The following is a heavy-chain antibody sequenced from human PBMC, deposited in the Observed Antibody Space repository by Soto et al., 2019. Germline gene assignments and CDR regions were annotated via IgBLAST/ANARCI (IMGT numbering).Heavy chain of an antibody. CDR1: GFTFSDSA. Sequence: GGSLRLSCAASGFTFSDSALHWVRQASGKGLEWVGRIRDKTDNYATAYAASGKGRFTISRNDSNNSAFLQMNSLKSEDTAVYYCSRHYYDSSGFYSGISDWGQGTLVTVSS. V-gene: IGHV3-73*01. CDR3: SRHYYDSSGFYSGISD. J-gene: IGHJ4*02. D-gene: IGHD3-22*01. CDR2: IRDKTDNYAT.